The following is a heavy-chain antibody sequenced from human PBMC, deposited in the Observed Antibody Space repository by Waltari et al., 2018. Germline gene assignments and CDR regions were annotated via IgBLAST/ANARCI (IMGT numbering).Heavy chain of an antibody. CDR1: GFTFDDYA. J-gene: IGHJ6*03. CDR3: AKEPSYGGEGSYYYYMDV. Sequence: EVQLVESGGVVVQPGGSLRLSCAASGFTFDDYAMHWVRQAPGKGLEWVSLISWDGGSNYYADSVKGRFTISRDNSKNSLYLQMNSLRAEDTALYYCAKEPSYGGEGSYYYYMDVWGKGTTVTVSS. D-gene: IGHD5-18*01. CDR2: ISWDGGSN. V-gene: IGHV3-43D*03.